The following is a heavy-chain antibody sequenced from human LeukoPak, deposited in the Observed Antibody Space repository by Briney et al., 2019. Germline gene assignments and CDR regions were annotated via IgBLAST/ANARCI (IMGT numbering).Heavy chain of an antibody. V-gene: IGHV3-23*01. CDR2: ISGSGLSI. CDR3: AKDGDSSTWYYPYSWFDP. Sequence: GTSLRLSCAASGFTFSNYDMHWVRQPPGKGLEWVSAISGSGLSIYYADSVKGRFTISRDNSKNTLYLQMNSLRAEDTAVYYCAKDGDSSTWYYPYSWFDPWGQGTLVTVSP. D-gene: IGHD6-13*01. J-gene: IGHJ5*02. CDR1: GFTFSNYD.